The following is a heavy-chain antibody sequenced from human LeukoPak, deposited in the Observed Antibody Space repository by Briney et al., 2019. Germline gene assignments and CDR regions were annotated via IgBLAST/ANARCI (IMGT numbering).Heavy chain of an antibody. CDR2: IYYSGST. J-gene: IGHJ5*02. V-gene: IGHV4-39*01. CDR3: ARHITWDSSSWYRWSWFDP. D-gene: IGHD6-13*01. CDR1: GGSISSSSYY. Sequence: PSETLSLTCTVSGGSISSSSYYWGWIRQPPGKGLEWIGSIYYSGSTYYNPSLKSRVTISVDTSKNQFSLKLSSVTAADTAVCYCARHITWDSSSWYRWSWFDPWGQGTLVTVSS.